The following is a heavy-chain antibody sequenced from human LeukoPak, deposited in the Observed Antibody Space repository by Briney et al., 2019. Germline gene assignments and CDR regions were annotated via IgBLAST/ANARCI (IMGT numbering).Heavy chain of an antibody. J-gene: IGHJ4*02. CDR1: GYTFTGYY. D-gene: IGHD1-26*01. CDR2: INPNSGGT. CDR3: ARLSSWELGGYYFDY. V-gene: IGHV1-2*02. Sequence: ASVKVSCKASGYTFTGYYMHWVRQAPGQGLEWMGWINPNSGGTNYAQKFQGRVTMTRDTSISTAYMELSRLRSDDTAVHYCARLSSWELGGYYFDYWGQGTLVTVSS.